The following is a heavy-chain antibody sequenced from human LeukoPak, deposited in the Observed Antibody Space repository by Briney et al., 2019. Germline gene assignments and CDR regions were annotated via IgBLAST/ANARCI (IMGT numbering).Heavy chain of an antibody. D-gene: IGHD6-13*01. CDR3: AKQDGSSWYDYYYGMDV. J-gene: IGHJ6*02. CDR2: ISGSGGST. V-gene: IGHV3-23*01. CDR1: GFTFSSYA. Sequence: GGSLRLSCAASGFTFSSYAMSWVRQAPGKGLEWVSAISGSGGSTYYADSVKGRFTISRDNSKNTLYLQMNSLRAEDTAVYYCAKQDGSSWYDYYYGMDVWGQGTTVTVSS.